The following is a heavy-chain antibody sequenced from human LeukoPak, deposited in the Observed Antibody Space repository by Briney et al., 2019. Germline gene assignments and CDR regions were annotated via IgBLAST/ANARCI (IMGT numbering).Heavy chain of an antibody. D-gene: IGHD3-22*01. CDR2: ISSNGGST. CDR3: ARVGYDSSGPYYFDY. Sequence: GGSLRLSCAASGFTFSSYAMHWVRQAPGKGLEYVSAISSNGGSTYYANSVKGRFTISRDNSKNTLYLQMGSLRAEDMAVYYCARVGYDSSGPYYFDYWGQGTLVTVSS. J-gene: IGHJ4*02. V-gene: IGHV3-64*01. CDR1: GFTFSSYA.